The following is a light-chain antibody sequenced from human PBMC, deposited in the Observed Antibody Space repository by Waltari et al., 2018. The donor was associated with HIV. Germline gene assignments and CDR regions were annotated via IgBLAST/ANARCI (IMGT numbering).Light chain of an antibody. CDR2: DAS. Sequence: EIVLTQSPAPLSLSPGERATLSCRASQSVSIYLAWYQQKPGQAPRLLIYDASNRATGIPARFSGSGSGTDFTLTISSLEPEDFAVYYCQQRSNWPPFGGGTKVEIK. V-gene: IGKV3-11*01. J-gene: IGKJ4*02. CDR3: QQRSNWPP. CDR1: QSVSIY.